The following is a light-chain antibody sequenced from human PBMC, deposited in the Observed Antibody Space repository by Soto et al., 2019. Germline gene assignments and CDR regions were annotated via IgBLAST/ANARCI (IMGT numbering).Light chain of an antibody. CDR1: QSVSSY. CDR2: DAS. CDR3: QQRSGT. V-gene: IGKV3-11*01. J-gene: IGKJ3*01. Sequence: EIVLTQSPATRSLSPGERATLSCRASQSVSSYLAWYQQKPGQAPRLLIYDASNRATGIPARFSGSGSGTDFTLTISSLEPEDFAVYYCQQRSGTFGPGTKVDIK.